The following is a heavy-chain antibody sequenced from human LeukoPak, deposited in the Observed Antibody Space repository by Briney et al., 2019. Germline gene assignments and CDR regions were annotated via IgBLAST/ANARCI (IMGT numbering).Heavy chain of an antibody. V-gene: IGHV1-2*02. J-gene: IGHJ4*02. CDR1: GYSFTDHY. D-gene: IGHD1-26*01. CDR2: INLNSGGT. CDR3: ARGILPWEPLDY. Sequence: GASVKVSCKAPGYSFTDHYMHWVRQAPGQGLEWMGWINLNSGGTNYAQKFQGRVTMTRDTSISTAHMELSSLRSDDTAVYYCARGILPWEPLDYWGQGTLVTVSS.